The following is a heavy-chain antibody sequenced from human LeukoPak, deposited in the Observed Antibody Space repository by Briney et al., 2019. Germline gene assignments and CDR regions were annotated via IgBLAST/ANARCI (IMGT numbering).Heavy chain of an antibody. CDR1: GYTFTGYY. CDR2: INPNSGGT. D-gene: IGHD3-10*01. J-gene: IGHJ4*02. CDR3: ARSSYPLYYFDY. V-gene: IGHV1-2*02. Sequence: ASVKVSCKASGYTFTGYYMHWVRQAPGQGLEWMGWINPNSGGTNYAQKFQGRVTMTRDTSISTAYMELSRLRSDDTAVYYCARSSYPLYYFDYWGQGTLVTVSS.